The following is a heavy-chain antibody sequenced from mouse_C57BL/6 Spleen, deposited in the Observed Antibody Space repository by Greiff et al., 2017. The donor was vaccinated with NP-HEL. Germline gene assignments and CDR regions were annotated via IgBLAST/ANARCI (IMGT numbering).Heavy chain of an antibody. V-gene: IGHV1-42*01. CDR1: GYSFTGYY. CDR2: INPNNGGT. D-gene: IGHD1-1*01. Sequence: VQLQQSGPELVKPGASVKISCKASGYSFTGYYMNWVKQSPEKSLEWIGDINPNNGGTSYNQKFKGKATLTVDKSSSTAYMELRSLTSEDSAVYYCARYTTVVGYAMDYWGQGTSVTVSS. CDR3: ARYTTVVGYAMDY. J-gene: IGHJ4*01.